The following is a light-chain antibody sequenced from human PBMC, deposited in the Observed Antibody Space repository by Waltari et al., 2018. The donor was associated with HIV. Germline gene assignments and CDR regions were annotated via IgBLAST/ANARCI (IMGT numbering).Light chain of an antibody. Sequence: QTVVTQEPSLTVSPGGTVTLPCASSTRAVTSAYYPNWFRLKPGQAPRALIYSTNYKHTWTPVRFSGSLLGGKAALTLSGVQPEYEAEYYCQLYYDGAWVFGGGTKLTVL. CDR1: TRAVTSAYY. CDR2: STN. V-gene: IGLV7-43*01. J-gene: IGLJ3*02. CDR3: QLYYDGAWV.